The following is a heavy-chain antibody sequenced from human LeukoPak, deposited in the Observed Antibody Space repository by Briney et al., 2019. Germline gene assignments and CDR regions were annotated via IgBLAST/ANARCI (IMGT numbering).Heavy chain of an antibody. V-gene: IGHV4-34*01. CDR2: INHSGIT. Sequence: SATLSLTCAVYGGSFSGYFWSWIRQPPGKGLEWIGEINHSGITNYNPSLQSRVTISVDTSNNQFSLKLSSVTAADTAVYYCARVRAIGVGRRYYFDYWGQGTLVTVSS. CDR1: GGSFSGYF. CDR3: ARVRAIGVGRRYYFDY. D-gene: IGHD3-16*01. J-gene: IGHJ4*02.